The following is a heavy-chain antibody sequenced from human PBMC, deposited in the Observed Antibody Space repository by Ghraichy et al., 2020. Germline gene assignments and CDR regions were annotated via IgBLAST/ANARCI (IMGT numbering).Heavy chain of an antibody. CDR1: GFTFRIYW. J-gene: IGHJ4*02. CDR2: IKPDGSEK. D-gene: IGHD3-22*01. Sequence: GESLNISCAASGFTFRIYWMSWVRQAPGKGLEWVASIKPDGSEKFYVDSVKGRFNISRDNAKNSLELQMNSLRAEDTAVYYCARATYYYDTTDYYYNFWGQGTLVTVSS. CDR3: ARATYYYDTTDYYYNF. V-gene: IGHV3-7*05.